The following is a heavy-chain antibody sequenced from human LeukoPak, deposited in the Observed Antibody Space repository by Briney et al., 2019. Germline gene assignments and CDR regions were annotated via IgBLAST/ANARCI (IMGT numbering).Heavy chain of an antibody. V-gene: IGHV3-23*01. CDR3: AKWIVVVVAATYY. CDR1: GFTFSSYA. Sequence: GGSLRLSCAASGFTFSSYAMSWVRQAPGKGLEWVSAISGSGGSTYYADSVKGRFTISRDNSKNTLYLRMNSLRAEDTAIYYCAKWIVVVVAATYYWGQGTLVTVSS. CDR2: ISGSGGST. J-gene: IGHJ4*02. D-gene: IGHD2-15*01.